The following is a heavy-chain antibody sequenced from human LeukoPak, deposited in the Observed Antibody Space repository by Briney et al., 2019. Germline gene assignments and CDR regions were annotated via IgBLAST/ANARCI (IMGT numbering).Heavy chain of an antibody. J-gene: IGHJ4*02. CDR3: ARDLQDHYFDY. Sequence: GGSLRLSCAASGFTFSSYSMNWVRQAPGKGLEWVSSISSSSSYIYYADSVKGRFTISRDNSKNTLYLRMNSLRPEDTAVYYCARDLQDHYFDYWGQGTLVTVSS. CDR2: ISSSSSYI. CDR1: GFTFSSYS. V-gene: IGHV3-21*01.